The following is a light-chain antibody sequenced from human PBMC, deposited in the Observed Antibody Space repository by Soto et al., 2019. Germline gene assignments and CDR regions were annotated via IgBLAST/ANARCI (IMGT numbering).Light chain of an antibody. CDR2: DSS. V-gene: IGKV3-20*01. CDR1: QTINNY. Sequence: EIVLTQSPGTLSLSPGERATLSCRASQTINNYVAWYQQKPGQAPRVLIYDSSIRATGVPDRFSGSGSGTDFTLTISRLEPEDFAVYYWQQYVDSPETFGGGTTVEIK. J-gene: IGKJ4*01. CDR3: QQYVDSPET.